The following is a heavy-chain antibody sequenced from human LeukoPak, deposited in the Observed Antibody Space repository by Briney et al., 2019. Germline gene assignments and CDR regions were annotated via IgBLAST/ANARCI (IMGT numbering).Heavy chain of an antibody. CDR1: GFTFSSYG. Sequence: PGRSLRLSCAASGFTFSSYGMHWVRQAPGKGLEWVAVIWYDGSNKYYADSVKGRFTISRDNSKNMLYLQMNSLRAEDTAVYYCARDRLVRGVYYYYGMDVWGQGTTVTVSS. V-gene: IGHV3-33*01. CDR2: IWYDGSNK. D-gene: IGHD3-10*01. CDR3: ARDRLVRGVYYYYGMDV. J-gene: IGHJ6*02.